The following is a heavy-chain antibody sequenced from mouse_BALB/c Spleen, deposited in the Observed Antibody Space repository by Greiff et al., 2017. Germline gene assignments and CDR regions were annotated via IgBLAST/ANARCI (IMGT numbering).Heavy chain of an antibody. J-gene: IGHJ3*01. CDR1: GYTFTSYW. CDR2: INPSNGRT. V-gene: IGHV1S81*02. CDR3: ASQHHYGSSAWFAY. D-gene: IGHD1-1*01. Sequence: QVQLQQPGAELVKPGASVKLSCKASGYTFTSYWMHWVKQRPGQGLEWIGEINPSNGRTNYNEKFKSKATLTVDKSSSTAYMQLSSLTSEDSAVYYCASQHHYGSSAWFAYWGQGTLVTVSA.